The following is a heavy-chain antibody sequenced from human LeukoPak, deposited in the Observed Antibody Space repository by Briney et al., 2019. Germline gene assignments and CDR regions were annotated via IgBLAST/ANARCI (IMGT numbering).Heavy chain of an antibody. J-gene: IGHJ6*02. V-gene: IGHV3-7*01. CDR2: IKQDGSEK. CDR3: ARGSRFLEWLSPTQDYGMDV. CDR1: GFTFSSYW. Sequence: GGSLRLSCAASGFTFSSYWMSWVHQAPGKGLEWVANIKQDGSEKYYVDSVKGRFTISRDNAKNSLYLQMNSLRAEDTAVYYCARGSRFLEWLSPTQDYGMDVWGQGTTVTVSS. D-gene: IGHD3-3*01.